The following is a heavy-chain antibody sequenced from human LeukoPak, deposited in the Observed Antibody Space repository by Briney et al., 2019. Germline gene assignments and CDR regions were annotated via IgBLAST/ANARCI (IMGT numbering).Heavy chain of an antibody. V-gene: IGHV3-23*01. CDR3: AKDPNPMTTVTTSFDY. CDR1: GFTFSSYA. D-gene: IGHD4-17*01. CDR2: ISGSGTNT. Sequence: PGGSLRLSCTASGFTFSSYAMSWVRQAPGKGLERVSAISGSGTNTYYADSEKGRFTISRDNSKNTLYLQMNSLRAEDTAVYYCAKDPNPMTTVTTSFDYWGQGTLVTVSS. J-gene: IGHJ4*02.